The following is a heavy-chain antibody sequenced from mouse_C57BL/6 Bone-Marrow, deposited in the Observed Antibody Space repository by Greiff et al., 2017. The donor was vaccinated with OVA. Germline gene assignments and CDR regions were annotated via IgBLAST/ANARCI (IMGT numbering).Heavy chain of an antibody. CDR2: IYPGSGST. Sequence: VQLQQPGAELVQPGASVKMSCKASGYTFTSYWITWVKQRPGQGLEWIGDIYPGSGSTNSNEKFKSKATLTVDTSSSTAYMQLSSLTSEESAVYYCARGSYGYFDVWGTGTTVTVSS. CDR1: GYTFTSYW. D-gene: IGHD1-1*01. V-gene: IGHV1-55*01. J-gene: IGHJ1*03. CDR3: ARGSYGYFDV.